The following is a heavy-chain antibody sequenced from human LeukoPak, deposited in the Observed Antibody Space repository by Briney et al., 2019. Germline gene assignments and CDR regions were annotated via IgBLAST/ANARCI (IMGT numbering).Heavy chain of an antibody. J-gene: IGHJ4*02. CDR1: GYTFTGYY. D-gene: IGHD2-8*02. Sequence: ASVKVSCTASGYTFTGYYMPWVRQAPGQGLEWMGRINPNSGGTNYSQKFQGRGTMTRYTAISTAYMELSMQRSDDTAVAYYALSLLEVDYFDYWGQGTLVSVSS. V-gene: IGHV1-2*06. CDR3: ALSLLEVDYFDY. CDR2: INPNSGGT.